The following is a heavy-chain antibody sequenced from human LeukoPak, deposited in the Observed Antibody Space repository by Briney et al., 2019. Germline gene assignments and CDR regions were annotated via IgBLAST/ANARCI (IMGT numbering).Heavy chain of an antibody. CDR2: IYYSGSA. D-gene: IGHD3-10*01. Sequence: PSETLSLTCTVSGGSVSNGNYYWSWLRQPPGKALEWIGYIYYSGSANYNPSLEGRVTISVDTSKNQFPVKLSSVTAADTAVYYCARSQNYYGSGDYWSQGTLVTVSS. CDR3: ARSQNYYGSGDY. V-gene: IGHV4-61*01. J-gene: IGHJ4*02. CDR1: GGSVSNGNYY.